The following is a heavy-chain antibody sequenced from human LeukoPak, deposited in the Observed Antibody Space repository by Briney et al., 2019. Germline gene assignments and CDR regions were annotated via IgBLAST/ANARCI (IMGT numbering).Heavy chain of an antibody. V-gene: IGHV4-4*02. CDR2: VNLQGST. J-gene: IGHJ4*02. CDR1: GGSISDTNW. Sequence: PSGTLSLTCGVYGGSISDTNWWTWFRQPPGKGLEWIGEVNLQGSTNYNPSLKSRVAISVDKSENHISLKLTSVTAADTAVYYCAREGGPYRPLDYSGQGTLVTVAS. CDR3: AREGGPYRPLDY.